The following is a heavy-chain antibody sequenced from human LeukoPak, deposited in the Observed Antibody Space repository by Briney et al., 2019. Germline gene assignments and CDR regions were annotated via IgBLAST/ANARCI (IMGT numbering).Heavy chain of an antibody. CDR1: GGTFSSYA. Sequence: SVKVSCKASGGTFSSYAISWVRQAPGQGLEWMGGIIPIFGTANYAQKFQGRVTITADEYTSTAYMELSSLRSEDTAVYYCARGFGELKYYYYYMDVWGKGTTVTVSS. D-gene: IGHD3-10*01. V-gene: IGHV1-69*13. J-gene: IGHJ6*03. CDR2: IIPIFGTA. CDR3: ARGFGELKYYYYYMDV.